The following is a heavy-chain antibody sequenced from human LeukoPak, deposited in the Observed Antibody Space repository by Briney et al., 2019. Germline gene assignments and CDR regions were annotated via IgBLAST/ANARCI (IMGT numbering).Heavy chain of an antibody. Sequence: SETLSLTCTVSGGSISSYYWSWIRQPPGKGLEWIGYIYYSGSTNYNPSLKSRVTISVDTSKNQFSLKLSSVTAADTAVYYCARGDIAAAGTKFDYWGQGTLVTASS. CDR1: GGSISSYY. J-gene: IGHJ4*02. CDR2: IYYSGST. D-gene: IGHD6-13*01. CDR3: ARGDIAAAGTKFDY. V-gene: IGHV4-59*01.